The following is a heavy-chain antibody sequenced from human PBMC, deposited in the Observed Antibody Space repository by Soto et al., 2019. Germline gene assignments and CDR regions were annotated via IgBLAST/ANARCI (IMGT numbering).Heavy chain of an antibody. D-gene: IGHD3-22*01. CDR2: IYYSGNT. Sequence: LSLTCAVAGGCISSGEHFLSWLRQPPGKGLEWIWYIYYSGNTYYNPSLKSRLAMSVDTSKNQFSLTLTSVTAADTAVYFCAREEALIVVPTGGIDYSFDSWGQGTLVTVSS. CDR1: GGCISSGEHF. CDR3: AREEALIVVPTGGIDYSFDS. V-gene: IGHV4-30-4*01. J-gene: IGHJ4*02.